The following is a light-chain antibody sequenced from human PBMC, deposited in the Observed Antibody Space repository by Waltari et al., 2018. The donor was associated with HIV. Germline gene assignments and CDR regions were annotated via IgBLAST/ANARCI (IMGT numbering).Light chain of an antibody. V-gene: IGKV1-8*01. CDR3: QQYYTYPWT. CDR1: QGVSSY. CDR2: GAS. J-gene: IGKJ1*01. Sequence: AIRMTQSPSSFSASTGDRVSITCRASQGVSSYLACYQQKQGKAPKLLIYGASTLQSAVPSRFSGSGSGTNFTLTSSCLQSEDFATYFCQQYYTYPWTFGQGTKVEIK.